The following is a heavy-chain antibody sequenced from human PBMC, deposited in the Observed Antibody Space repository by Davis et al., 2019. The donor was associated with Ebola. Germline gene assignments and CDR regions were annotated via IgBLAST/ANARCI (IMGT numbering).Heavy chain of an antibody. V-gene: IGHV4-59*08. CDR2: IYYSGST. Sequence: MPSETLSLTCTVSGGSISGYYWSWIRQPPGKGLEWIGYIYYSGSTTYNPTLKSRVTISVDTSKNQFSLKLSSVTAADTAMYYCARRGTSSWYAGWFDPWGQGTLVTVSS. CDR1: GGSISGYY. CDR3: ARRGTSSWYAGWFDP. J-gene: IGHJ5*02. D-gene: IGHD6-13*01.